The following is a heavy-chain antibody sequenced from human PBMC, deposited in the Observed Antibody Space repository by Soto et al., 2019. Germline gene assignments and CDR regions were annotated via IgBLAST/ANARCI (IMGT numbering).Heavy chain of an antibody. V-gene: IGHV3-74*01. J-gene: IGHJ6*02. CDR3: ARDLGDIVVVPAGDYYYYYGMDV. CDR1: GFTFSSYW. CDR2: INSDGSST. Sequence: GGSLRLSCAASGFTFSSYWMHWVRQAPGKGLVWVSRINSDGSSTSYADSVKGRSTISRDNAKNTLYLQMNSLRAEDTAVYYCARDLGDIVVVPAGDYYYYYGMDVWGQGTTVTVSS. D-gene: IGHD2-2*01.